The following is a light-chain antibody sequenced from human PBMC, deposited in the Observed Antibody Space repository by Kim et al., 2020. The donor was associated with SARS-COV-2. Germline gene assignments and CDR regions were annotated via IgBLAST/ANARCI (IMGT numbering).Light chain of an antibody. CDR1: SLRSYY. Sequence: VAFGQTVRITCQGDSLRSYYATWYQQKPGQATILVIYGKNNRPSGIPDRFSGSSSGNTASLTITGTQAGDEADYYCNSRDSNNNVLFGGGTQLTVL. CDR3: NSRDSNNNVL. CDR2: GKN. J-gene: IGLJ2*01. V-gene: IGLV3-19*01.